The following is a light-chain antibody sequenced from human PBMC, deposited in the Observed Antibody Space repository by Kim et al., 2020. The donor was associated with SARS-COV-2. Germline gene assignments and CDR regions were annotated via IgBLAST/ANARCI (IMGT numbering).Light chain of an antibody. J-gene: IGLJ2*01. CDR3: QVWDSSAGVV. CDR1: KLGDRF. CDR2: QDS. Sequence: VPPGQTASISCSGHKLGDRFAYWFQQRPGQSPLLVMSQDSERPSGIPERFSGSNSGNTATLTISGTQTLDEADYFCQVWDSSAGVVFGGGTKLTVL. V-gene: IGLV3-1*01.